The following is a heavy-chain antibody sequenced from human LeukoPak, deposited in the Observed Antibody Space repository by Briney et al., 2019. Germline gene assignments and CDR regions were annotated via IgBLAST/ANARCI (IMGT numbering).Heavy chain of an antibody. D-gene: IGHD2-2*01. CDR2: VSPSSNYV. V-gene: IGHV3-21*01. CDR1: DFIFRSYS. J-gene: IGHJ4*02. CDR3: SRGGGCSSTFCYPDY. Sequence: GGSLRLSCAGSDFIFRSYSMNWVRQAPGKGLEWVSSVSPSSNYVYYADSVKGRFSISRDNAKNSLYLQMNSLRAEDTAVYYCSRGGGCSSTFCYPDYWGQGTLVTVSS.